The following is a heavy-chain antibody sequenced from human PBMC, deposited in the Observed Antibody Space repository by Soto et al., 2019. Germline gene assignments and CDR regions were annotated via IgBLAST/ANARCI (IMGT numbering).Heavy chain of an antibody. Sequence: ASVKVSCKASGYTFTSYDINWVRQATGQGLEWMGWMNPNSGNTGYAQKFQGRVTMTRNTSISTAYMELSSLRSEDTAVYYCASLARWADYYFDYWGQGTLVTVSS. CDR2: MNPNSGNT. V-gene: IGHV1-8*01. J-gene: IGHJ4*02. CDR1: GYTFTSYD. CDR3: ASLARWADYYFDY. D-gene: IGHD1-26*01.